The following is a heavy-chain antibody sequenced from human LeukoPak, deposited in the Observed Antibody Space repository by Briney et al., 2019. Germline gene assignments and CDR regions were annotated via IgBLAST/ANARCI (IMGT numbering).Heavy chain of an antibody. Sequence: GGSLRLSCAASGFAFSSYIMDWVRQAPGKGLERVSAISVRGDRTYYPDSVKGRFTISRDNSKHMLYLQMNTLRADDTAIYYCAKDRDYGGNSRGIDYFDSWGQGTLVTVSS. D-gene: IGHD4-23*01. V-gene: IGHV3-23*01. CDR2: ISVRGDRT. CDR1: GFAFSSYI. CDR3: AKDRDYGGNSRGIDYFDS. J-gene: IGHJ4*02.